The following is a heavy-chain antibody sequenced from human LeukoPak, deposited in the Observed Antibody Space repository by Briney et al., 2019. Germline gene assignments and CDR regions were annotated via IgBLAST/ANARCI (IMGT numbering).Heavy chain of an antibody. V-gene: IGHV4-34*01. CDR1: GFTFSNYA. Sequence: SGGSLRLSCAASGFTFSNYAMSWIRQPPGKGLEWIGEINHSGSTNYNPSLKSRVTISVDTSKNQFSLKLSSVTAADTAVYYCARGRYDFWSGYSHNWFDPWGQGTLVTVSS. CDR2: INHSGST. D-gene: IGHD3-3*01. CDR3: ARGRYDFWSGYSHNWFDP. J-gene: IGHJ5*02.